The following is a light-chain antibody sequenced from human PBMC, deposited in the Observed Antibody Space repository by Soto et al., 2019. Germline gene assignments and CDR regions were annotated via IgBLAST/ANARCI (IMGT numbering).Light chain of an antibody. CDR1: QSFSNNY. CDR2: GAS. Sequence: ESVLTQSPGTLYLSPGERVTHSCRASQSFSNNYLAWYHQKPGQAPRLLIYGASNRATDIPDSFSGSGSGTDFTLTSSRLEPEHLAVYYCQQYGSSGTFGQGNKGETK. J-gene: IGKJ1*01. V-gene: IGKV3-20*01. CDR3: QQYGSSGT.